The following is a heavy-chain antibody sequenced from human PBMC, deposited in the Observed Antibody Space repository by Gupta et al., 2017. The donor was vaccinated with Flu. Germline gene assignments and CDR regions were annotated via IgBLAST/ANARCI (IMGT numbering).Heavy chain of an antibody. CDR1: GFTLSNYW. J-gene: IGHJ4*02. CDR3: ARRYGTGASDY. V-gene: IGHV5-51*01. D-gene: IGHD7-27*01. Sequence: EVQLVQSGAEVKKPGESLKIPCKASGFTLSNYWIDWVRQMPGKGLEWMGLIYPDDSAPRYSPSFQGQVTISADKSIHTVYLQWSSLXASDTAIYXCARRYGTGASDYWVQGTLIAVSS. CDR2: IYPDDSAP.